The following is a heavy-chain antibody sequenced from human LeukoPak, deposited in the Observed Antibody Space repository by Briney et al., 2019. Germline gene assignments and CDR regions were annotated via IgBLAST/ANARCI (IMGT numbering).Heavy chain of an antibody. CDR3: ARDWWGRDCSSMVCSSFDY. D-gene: IGHD2-2*01. Sequence: GGSLRLSCVASGFSFSNYGMHWVRQAPGKGLEWVAVIWNDGRNKYYADFVKGRFTISRDNSKKTLYLEMNSLRVEDTAVYYCARDWWGRDCSSMVCSSFDYWGQGTLVTVPS. CDR2: IWNDGRNK. J-gene: IGHJ4*02. CDR1: GFSFSNYG. V-gene: IGHV3-33*01.